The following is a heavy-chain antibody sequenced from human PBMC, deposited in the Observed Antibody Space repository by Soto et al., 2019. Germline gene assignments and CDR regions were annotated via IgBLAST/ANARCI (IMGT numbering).Heavy chain of an antibody. J-gene: IGHJ4*02. V-gene: IGHV4-59*01. CDR3: ATGRVYFGSEY. CDR2: IYYNGNI. CDR1: GGSITSYY. Sequence: QVQLQESGPGLVKPLETLSLTCTVPGGSITSYYWSWVRQPPGKGLEWIGYIYYNGNINYNPSLKSRLTISLDTSKNQFSLRLSSVAAAETAVYYGATGRVYFGSEYWGQGTLVTVSS. D-gene: IGHD3-10*01.